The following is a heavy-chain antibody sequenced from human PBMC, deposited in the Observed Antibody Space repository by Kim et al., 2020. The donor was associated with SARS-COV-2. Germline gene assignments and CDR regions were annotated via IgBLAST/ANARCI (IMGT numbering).Heavy chain of an antibody. CDR2: IIPIFGTA. CDR3: ARGLGYCSGGSCYSQGNWFDP. D-gene: IGHD2-15*01. J-gene: IGHJ5*02. V-gene: IGHV1-69*13. CDR1: GGTFSSYA. Sequence: SVKVSCKASGGTFSSYAISWVRQAPGQGLEWMGGIIPIFGTANYAQKFQGRVTITADESTSTAYMELSSLRSEDTAVYYCARGLGYCSGGSCYSQGNWFDPWGQGTLVTVSS.